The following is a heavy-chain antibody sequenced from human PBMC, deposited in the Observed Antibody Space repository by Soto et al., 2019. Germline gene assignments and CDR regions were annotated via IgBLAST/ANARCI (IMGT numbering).Heavy chain of an antibody. Sequence: TLSLTSTVSGGSISIGGYYWSWIRQHPGNGLEWIGYIYYSGSTYYNPSLKSRVTISVDTSKTQFSLKLSAVTAPATAGDYCGREARDSSGYYYYYGMDVWGQGTTVTVSS. V-gene: IGHV4-31*03. CDR3: GREARDSSGYYYYYGMDV. CDR1: GGSISIGGYY. CDR2: IYYSGST. D-gene: IGHD3-22*01. J-gene: IGHJ6*02.